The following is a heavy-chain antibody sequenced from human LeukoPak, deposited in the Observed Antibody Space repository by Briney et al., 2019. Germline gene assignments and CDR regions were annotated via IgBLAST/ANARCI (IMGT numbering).Heavy chain of an antibody. CDR1: GFTFSNYA. CDR3: AKWGDYDVLTGYYDSDY. D-gene: IGHD3-9*01. V-gene: IGHV3-23*01. Sequence: GPSLRLSCAASGFTFSNYAMGWVRQAPGKGREWVSAVSGRDTSTSYTDSVKGRFTISRDNSKNTLYLQMNSLSAEDTAIYYCAKWGDYDVLTGYYDSDYWGQGTLVTVSS. CDR2: VSGRDTST. J-gene: IGHJ4*02.